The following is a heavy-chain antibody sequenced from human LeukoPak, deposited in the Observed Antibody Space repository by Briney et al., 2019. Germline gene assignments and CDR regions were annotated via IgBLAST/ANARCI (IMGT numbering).Heavy chain of an antibody. V-gene: IGHV1-69*05. CDR2: IIPIFGRA. CDR3: ARGVSPETYYYYMDV. Sequence: ASVTVSCKASGGTFSSYAISWVRQAPGQGVEWMGGIIPIFGRANYAQKFQGRVTITTEEATRTAYMEQSRRREEDTAVYYCARGVSPETYYYYMDVWGKGTTVTVSS. CDR1: GGTFSSYA. D-gene: IGHD1-14*01. J-gene: IGHJ6*03.